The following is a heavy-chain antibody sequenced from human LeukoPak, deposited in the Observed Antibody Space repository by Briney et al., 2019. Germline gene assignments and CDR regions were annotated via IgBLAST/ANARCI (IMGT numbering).Heavy chain of an antibody. CDR1: GFTVGSNY. CDR3: ASSSGWYGDAFDI. J-gene: IGHJ3*02. Sequence: GGSLRLSCAASGFTVGSNYMSWVRQAPGKGLEWVSVIYSGGSTYYADSVKGRFTISRHNSKNTLYLQMNSLRAEDTAVYYCASSSGWYGDAFDIWGQGTMVTVSS. V-gene: IGHV3-53*04. CDR2: IYSGGST. D-gene: IGHD6-19*01.